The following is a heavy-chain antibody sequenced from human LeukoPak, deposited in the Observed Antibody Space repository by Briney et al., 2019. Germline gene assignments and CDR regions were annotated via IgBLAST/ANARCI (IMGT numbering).Heavy chain of an antibody. CDR2: TYHSGST. CDR3: ARSRVWSDYWGYFDY. CDR1: GGSISSYY. J-gene: IGHJ4*02. Sequence: SETLSLTCTVSGGSISSYYWSWVRQPPGKGLEWIGYTYHSGSTNYNPSLKSRVNLSVDMAKNQISLKMSSVTAADTAVYYCARSRVWSDYWGYFDYWGQGTLVTVSS. V-gene: IGHV4-59*01. D-gene: IGHD3-3*01.